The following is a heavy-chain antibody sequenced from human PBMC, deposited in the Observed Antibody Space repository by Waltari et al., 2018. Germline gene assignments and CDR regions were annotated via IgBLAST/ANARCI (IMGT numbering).Heavy chain of an antibody. CDR2: SSWNSGSI. V-gene: IGHV3-9*01. J-gene: IGHJ4*02. Sequence: EVQLVESGGGLVQPGRSLRLSCAASGFTFDDYAMHWVRQAPGKGLEWVSGSSWNSGSIGYADSVKGRFTISRDNAKNSLYRQMNSLRAEDTALYYCAKSSSYDSSGSTDYWGQGTLVTVSS. CDR3: AKSSSYDSSGSTDY. CDR1: GFTFDDYA. D-gene: IGHD3-22*01.